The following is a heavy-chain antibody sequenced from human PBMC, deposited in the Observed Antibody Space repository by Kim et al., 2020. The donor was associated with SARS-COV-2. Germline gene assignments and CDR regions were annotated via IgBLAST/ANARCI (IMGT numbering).Heavy chain of an antibody. CDR1: GGSISSYY. CDR2: IYYSGST. D-gene: IGHD6-19*01. Sequence: SETLSLTCTVSGGSISSYYWSWIRQPPGKGLEWIGYIYYSGSTNYNPSLKSRVTISVDTSKNQFSLKLSSVTAADTAVYYCARDIAVAGTEGYYYYYGM. CDR3: ARDIAVAGTEGYYYYYGM. V-gene: IGHV4-59*13. J-gene: IGHJ6*01.